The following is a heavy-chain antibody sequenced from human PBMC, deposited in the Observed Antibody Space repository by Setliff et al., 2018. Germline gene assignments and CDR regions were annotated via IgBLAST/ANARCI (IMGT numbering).Heavy chain of an antibody. D-gene: IGHD2-2*01. CDR2: ISPHTGKT. Sequence: ASVKVSCKASGYTFNDYIINWVRQAPGQGLEWVGWISPHTGKTYFAQKLQGRVTMTTDTSTETAYMELRSLKSDDTAIYFCARLVRYCTTTTCQRASGGEFWGQGTLVTVSS. J-gene: IGHJ4*02. CDR1: GYTFNDYI. V-gene: IGHV1-18*01. CDR3: ARLVRYCTTTTCQRASGGEF.